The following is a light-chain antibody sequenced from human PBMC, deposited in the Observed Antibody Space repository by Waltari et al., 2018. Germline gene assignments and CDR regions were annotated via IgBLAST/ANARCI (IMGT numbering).Light chain of an antibody. J-gene: IGKJ4*01. Sequence: EIVLTRSPGTLSLSPGERATLSCRASQSVSTYYLAWYQHKPGQAPRLVIYGASTSAAGIPDRFSGSGSGTDFTLTISGLEPEDFAVYYCQQYGTSPPLTFGGGTKVEIK. CDR1: QSVSTYY. CDR3: QQYGTSPPLT. CDR2: GAS. V-gene: IGKV3-20*01.